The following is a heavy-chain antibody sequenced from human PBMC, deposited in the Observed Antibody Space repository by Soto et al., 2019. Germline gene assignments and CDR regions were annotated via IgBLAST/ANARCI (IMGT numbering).Heavy chain of an antibody. CDR2: IGAARDP. CDR1: GFTFSDYD. CDR3: ARADSGRRPRRADYYDAWDA. D-gene: IGHD6-25*01. J-gene: IGHJ6*02. V-gene: IGHV3-13*05. Sequence: EVQLVESGGGSVQPGGSLRLSCTASGFTFSDYDMHWVRQGSGKGLEWVSTIGAARDPYYTGAVKGRFTSSRENARNSMGLQKNSVTVGDTAVYDGARADSGRRPRRADYYDAWDAWGQGTMVTVSS.